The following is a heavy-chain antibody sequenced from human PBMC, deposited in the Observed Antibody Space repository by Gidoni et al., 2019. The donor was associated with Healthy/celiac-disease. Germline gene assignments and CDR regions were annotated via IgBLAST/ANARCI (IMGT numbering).Heavy chain of an antibody. V-gene: IGHV3-21*01. CDR1: GFTFSSYS. CDR2: ISSSGSTI. D-gene: IGHD3-3*01. CDR3: ARETYYDFWSGQNDAFDI. J-gene: IGHJ3*02. Sequence: EVQLVESGGGLVKPGGSLRLSCAASGFTFSSYSMNWVRQAPGKGLEWVSSISSSGSTIYYADSVKGRFTISRDNAKNSLYLQMNSLRAEDTAVYYCARETYYDFWSGQNDAFDIWGQGTMVTVSS.